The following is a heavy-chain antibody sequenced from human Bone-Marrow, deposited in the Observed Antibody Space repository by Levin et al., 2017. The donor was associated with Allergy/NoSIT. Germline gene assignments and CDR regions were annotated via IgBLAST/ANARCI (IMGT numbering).Heavy chain of an antibody. D-gene: IGHD3-3*01. CDR3: ARDRIRITIFGVVEYYYGMDV. V-gene: IGHV3-66*01. CDR2: VYSDGRT. Sequence: GGSLRLSCAVSGLTVSINYMSWVRQTPGKGLEWISVVYSDGRTYYADSVKGRFTISRDNSKNTVSLQMNSLRAEDTAVYYCARDRIRITIFGVVEYYYGMDVWGQGTTVTVSS. J-gene: IGHJ6*02. CDR1: GLTVSINY.